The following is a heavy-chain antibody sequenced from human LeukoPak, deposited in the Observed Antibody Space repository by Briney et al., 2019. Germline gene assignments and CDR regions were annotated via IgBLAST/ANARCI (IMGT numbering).Heavy chain of an antibody. V-gene: IGHV4-4*07. Sequence: PSETLSLTCTVSGGSISSYYWSWIRQPAGKGLEWIGRIYTSGSTNYNPSLKSRVTMSVDTSKNQFSLKLSSVTAADTAVYYCARVLQGSGSYFYYYYYYMDVWGKGTTVTISS. CDR1: GGSISSYY. CDR3: ARVLQGSGSYFYYYYYYMDV. J-gene: IGHJ6*03. CDR2: IYTSGST. D-gene: IGHD3-10*01.